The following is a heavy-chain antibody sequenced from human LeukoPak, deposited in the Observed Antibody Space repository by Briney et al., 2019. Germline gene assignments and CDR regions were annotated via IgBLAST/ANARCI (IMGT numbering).Heavy chain of an antibody. CDR3: ALLWFGELPDFDY. J-gene: IGHJ4*02. D-gene: IGHD3-10*01. CDR1: GFTFSNSA. CDR2: ISGSGGST. Sequence: GGSLRFSGAASGFTFSNSAMSWVRQAPGKGLEWVSTISGSGGSTYYADSVKGRITISRDNSKNTLYLQMNSLRAEDTAVYYCALLWFGELPDFDYWGQGTLVTVSS. V-gene: IGHV3-23*01.